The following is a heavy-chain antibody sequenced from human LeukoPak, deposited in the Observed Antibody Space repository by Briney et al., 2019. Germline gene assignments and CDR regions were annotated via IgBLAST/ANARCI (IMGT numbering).Heavy chain of an antibody. Sequence: SETLSLTCAVYGGSFSGYYWSWIRQPPGKGLEWMGEINHSGSTNYNPSLKSRVTISVDTSKNQFSLKLSSVTAADTAVYYCARHQLRYFDWLSPGGFDYWGQGTLVTVSS. CDR3: ARHQLRYFDWLSPGGFDY. CDR1: GGSFSGYY. J-gene: IGHJ4*02. V-gene: IGHV4-34*01. D-gene: IGHD3-9*01. CDR2: INHSGST.